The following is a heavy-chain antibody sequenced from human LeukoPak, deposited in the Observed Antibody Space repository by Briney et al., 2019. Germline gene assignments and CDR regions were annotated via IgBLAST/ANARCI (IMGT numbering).Heavy chain of an antibody. Sequence: ASVKVSCKASGYTFANFGITWVRQAPGQGLEWMGWISVYNGNTNHAQNLQGRVTLTTDTSTSTAYMELRSLRSDDTALYYRARTCSSSICYMVHWGQGTLVTVSS. CDR1: GYTFANFG. D-gene: IGHD2-2*02. V-gene: IGHV1-18*01. CDR2: ISVYNGNT. CDR3: ARTCSSSICYMVH. J-gene: IGHJ4*02.